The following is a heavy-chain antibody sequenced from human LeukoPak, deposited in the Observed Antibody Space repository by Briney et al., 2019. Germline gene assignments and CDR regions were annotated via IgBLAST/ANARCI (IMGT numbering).Heavy chain of an antibody. CDR3: ARGVGSAFDI. V-gene: IGHV1-18*04. J-gene: IGHJ3*02. D-gene: IGHD2-15*01. CDR1: GYTFTDYN. CDR2: VSASDGNT. Sequence: ASVKVSCQASGYTFTDYNIHWVRQTPGQGLEWMGWVSASDGNTDYAQKLQGRVTMTTDTSTGTAYMELRSLRFEDTAVYYCARGVGSAFDIWGQGTMVTVS.